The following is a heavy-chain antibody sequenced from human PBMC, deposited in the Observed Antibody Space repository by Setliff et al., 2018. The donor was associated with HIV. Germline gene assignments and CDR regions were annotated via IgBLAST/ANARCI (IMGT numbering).Heavy chain of an antibody. D-gene: IGHD4-17*01. Sequence: SQTLSLTCTVSGGSISGFYWNWIRQPAGKGLEWIGRIYTSGSTNYNPSLKSRVTMSVDTSKNQFSLKLRSVTAADTAVYYCARDPPGYGDSNDYWGQGTLVTVSS. V-gene: IGHV4-4*07. CDR1: GGSISGFY. J-gene: IGHJ4*02. CDR3: ARDPPGYGDSNDY. CDR2: IYTSGST.